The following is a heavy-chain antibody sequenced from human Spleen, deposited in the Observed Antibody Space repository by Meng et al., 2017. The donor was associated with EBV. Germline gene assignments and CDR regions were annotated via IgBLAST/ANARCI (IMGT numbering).Heavy chain of an antibody. J-gene: IGHJ4*02. CDR2: INAGNGNT. CDR3: ARDLSVYASGWY. D-gene: IGHD6-19*01. CDR1: EYTFTSYA. V-gene: IGHV1-3*01. Sequence: QTVQSGAEVKKPGTSVKFSCKASEYTFTSYAMHWVRQAPGQRLEWMGWINAGNGNTKYSQKFQGRVTITRDTSASTAYMELSSLRSEDTAVYYCARDLSVYASGWYWGQGTLVTVSS.